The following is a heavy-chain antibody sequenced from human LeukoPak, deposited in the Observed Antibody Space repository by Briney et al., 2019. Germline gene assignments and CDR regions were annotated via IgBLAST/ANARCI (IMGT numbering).Heavy chain of an antibody. D-gene: IGHD1-20*01. J-gene: IGHJ4*02. CDR1: GHTFTDYY. CDR3: ARVEGISATTGD. CDR2: IKPNSGGT. Sequence: ASVKVSCKASGHTFTDYYVHWVRQAPGQGLEWVGYIKPNSGGTDYAQKFQGRVTMTRDTSISTAYMEVSSLTSDDTAVYYCARVEGISATTGDWGQGTLVTVSS. V-gene: IGHV1-2*02.